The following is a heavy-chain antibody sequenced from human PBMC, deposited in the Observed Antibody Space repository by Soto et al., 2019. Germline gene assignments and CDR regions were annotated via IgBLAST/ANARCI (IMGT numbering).Heavy chain of an antibody. CDR3: ARDRPRAKRFDY. D-gene: IGHD1-1*01. CDR1: GFTFSSYS. V-gene: IGHV3-21*01. CDR2: ISSSSSYI. Sequence: GGSLRLSCAASGFTFSSYSMNWVRQAPGKGLEWVSSISSSSSYIYYADSVKGRFTISRDNAKNSLYLQMNSLRAEDTAVYYCARDRPRAKRFDYWGQGTLVTVSS. J-gene: IGHJ4*02.